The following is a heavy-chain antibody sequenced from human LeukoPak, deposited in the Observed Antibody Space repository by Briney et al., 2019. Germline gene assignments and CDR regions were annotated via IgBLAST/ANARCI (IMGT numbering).Heavy chain of an antibody. CDR2: IRSKANSYAT. CDR1: GFTFSGSA. CDR3: TVTGGRGDY. Sequence: GGSLRLSCTASGFTFSGSAMHWVRQASGKGLEWVGRIRSKANSYATAYAASVKGRFTISRDDSKNTAYLQMNSLKTEDTAVYYCTVTGGRGDYWGQGTLVTVSS. D-gene: IGHD3-16*01. J-gene: IGHJ4*02. V-gene: IGHV3-73*01.